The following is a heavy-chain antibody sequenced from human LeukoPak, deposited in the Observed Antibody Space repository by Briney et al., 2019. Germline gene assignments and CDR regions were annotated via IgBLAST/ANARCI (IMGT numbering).Heavy chain of an antibody. CDR1: GFIVSTNY. CDR2: IYSGGST. CDR3: AKDESAGTIDY. Sequence: PGGSLRLSCAASGFIVSTNYMSWVRQAPGKGLEWVSVIYSGGSTYYTDSVKGRFTISRDNSKNTLYLQMNSLRAEDTAVYYCAKDESAGTIDYWGQGTLVTVSS. J-gene: IGHJ4*02. V-gene: IGHV3-66*01. D-gene: IGHD6-19*01.